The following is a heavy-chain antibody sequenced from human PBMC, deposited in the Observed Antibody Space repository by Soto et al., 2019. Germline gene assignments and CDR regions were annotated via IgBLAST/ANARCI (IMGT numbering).Heavy chain of an antibody. V-gene: IGHV3-15*01. CDR1: GFTFSNAW. CDR3: TPPGLWSASYRDFYYVMEV. Sequence: EVQLVESGGGLVKPGGSLRLSCAASGFTFSNAWMSWVRQAPGKGLEWVARIKSKTDGGTTDDAAPVKGTFTISRDESQNHLYLQMNSMKVEDTDVYYCTPPGLWSASYRDFYYVMEVWGQGTTVTVS. D-gene: IGHD3-3*01. CDR2: IKSKTDGGTT. J-gene: IGHJ6*02.